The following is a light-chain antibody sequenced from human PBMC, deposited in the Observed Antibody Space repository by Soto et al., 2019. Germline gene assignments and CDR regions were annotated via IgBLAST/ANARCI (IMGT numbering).Light chain of an antibody. CDR2: GIS. V-gene: IGKV3-20*01. Sequence: EIVLTQSPGTLSLSPGERATLSCRASHTISSSYLAWYQQKPGQAPRLLMYGISRRATGIPDRFSGSGSGTDFTLTITRREPEDFAVYYCQQYVTSSPRTVGQGTKVDSK. CDR1: HTISSSY. J-gene: IGKJ1*01. CDR3: QQYVTSSPRT.